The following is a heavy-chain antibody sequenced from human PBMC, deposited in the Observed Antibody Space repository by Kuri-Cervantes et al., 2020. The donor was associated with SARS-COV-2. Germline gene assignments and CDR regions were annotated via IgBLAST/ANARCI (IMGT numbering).Heavy chain of an antibody. CDR1: GYTFTGYY. J-gene: IGHJ6*03. D-gene: IGHD3-22*01. V-gene: IGHV1-2*02. CDR3: ARVKYYDSSGYYGPHYYYYYYMDV. Sequence: ASVKVSCKASGYTFTGYYMHWVRQAPGQGLEWMGWINPNSGGTNYAQKFQGRVTMTRDTSISTAYMELSRLRSDDTAVYYCARVKYYDSSGYYGPHYYYYYYMDVWGKGTTVTVSS. CDR2: INPNSGGT.